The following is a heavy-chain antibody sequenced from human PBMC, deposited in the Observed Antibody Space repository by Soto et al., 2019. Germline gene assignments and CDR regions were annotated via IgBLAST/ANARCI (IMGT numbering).Heavy chain of an antibody. CDR3: AKELLRLGESLERYFDY. D-gene: IGHD3-10*01. V-gene: IGHV4-59*01. CDR2: IYYSGST. CDR1: GGSISSYY. Sequence: PSETLSLNCTVSGGSISSYYWSWIRQPPGKGLEWIGYIYYSGSTNYNPSLKSRVTISVDTSKNQFSLKLSSVTAADTAVYYCAKELLRLGESLERYFDYWGQGTLVTVSS. J-gene: IGHJ4*02.